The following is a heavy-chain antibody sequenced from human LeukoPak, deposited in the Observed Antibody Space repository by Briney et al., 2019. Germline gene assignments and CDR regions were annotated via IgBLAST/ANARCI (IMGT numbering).Heavy chain of an antibody. CDR2: INHSGST. D-gene: IGHD6-13*01. V-gene: IGHV4-34*01. J-gene: IGHJ4*02. CDR1: GGSFSGYY. Sequence: SETLSLTCAVYGGSFSGYYWSWIRQPPGKGLEWIGEINHSGSTNYNPSLKSRVTISVDTCKNQFSMKLSSATAADTVVYYCARGTISGVSSSAGNFEYWGQGALGSVSS. CDR3: ARGTISGVSSSAGNFEY.